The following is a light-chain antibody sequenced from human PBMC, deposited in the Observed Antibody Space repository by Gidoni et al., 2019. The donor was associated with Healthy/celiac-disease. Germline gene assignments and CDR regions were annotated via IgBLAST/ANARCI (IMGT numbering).Light chain of an antibody. CDR3: AAWDDSLILRV. Sequence: QSVLTQPPSASGTPGQRVTISCSGSSSNIGSNTVNWYQQLPGTAPKLLIYSNNQRPPGVPDRFSGSKSGTSASLAISGLQSEDEADYYCAAWDDSLILRVFGGGTKLTVL. CDR1: SSNIGSNT. J-gene: IGLJ3*02. CDR2: SNN. V-gene: IGLV1-44*01.